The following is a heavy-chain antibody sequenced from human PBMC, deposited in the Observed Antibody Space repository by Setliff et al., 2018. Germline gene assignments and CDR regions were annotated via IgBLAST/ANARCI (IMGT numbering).Heavy chain of an antibody. Sequence: SETLSLTCSVYGESFSAYYWSWIRQPPGRGLEWIGEINHSGSTNYNPSRKSRVIISVDTSLNQVSLELSAVTAADTAVYYCARVPKIWVKGNYYSYYMDVWGQGTTVTVS. CDR1: GESFSAYY. J-gene: IGHJ6*03. D-gene: IGHD3-10*01. V-gene: IGHV4-34*01. CDR2: INHSGST. CDR3: ARVPKIWVKGNYYSYYMDV.